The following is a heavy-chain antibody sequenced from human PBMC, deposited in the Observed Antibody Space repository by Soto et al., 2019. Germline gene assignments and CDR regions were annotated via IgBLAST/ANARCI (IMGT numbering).Heavy chain of an antibody. CDR1: GYTFIRYG. V-gene: IGHV1-18*01. CDR3: ARGGYYDKVWGKMNYYGLDV. J-gene: IGHJ6*02. Sequence: QVRLVQSAAEVKKPGASVKVSCKASGYTFIRYGITWVRQAPGQGLEWMGWISAYNDYTNYAQKLQGRVTMTTETSTSTGYMELRSLRSDDTAVYYCARGGYYDKVWGKMNYYGLDVWGQGTTVTVSS. CDR2: ISAYNDYT. D-gene: IGHD3-16*01.